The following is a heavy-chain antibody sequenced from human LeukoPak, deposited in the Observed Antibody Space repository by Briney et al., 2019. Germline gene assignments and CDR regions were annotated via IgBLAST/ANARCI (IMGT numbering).Heavy chain of an antibody. J-gene: IGHJ4*02. Sequence: PGGSLRLSCVASGFTFSSYAMHWVRQAPGKGLEWVAVISYDGSNKYYADSVKGRFTISRDIAKNTLYLQMNSLRPEDTAVYHCVKDFVGVEEFWGQGTLVTVSS. CDR3: VKDFVGVEEF. CDR1: GFTFSSYA. V-gene: IGHV3-30*04. D-gene: IGHD3-16*01. CDR2: ISYDGSNK.